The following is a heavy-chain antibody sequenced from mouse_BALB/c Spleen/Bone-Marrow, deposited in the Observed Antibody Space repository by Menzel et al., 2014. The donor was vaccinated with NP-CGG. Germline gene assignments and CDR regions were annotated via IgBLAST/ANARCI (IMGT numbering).Heavy chain of an antibody. D-gene: IGHD2-5*01. V-gene: IGHV5-9*04. J-gene: IGHJ3*02. Sequence: LEESGGRLVTPGGSLTLTCTVSGIDLSSYTMGWVRQAPGKGLEWIGIIYAGSDNTYYASWAKGRFTISKTSTTVDLKVTSLTTEDTATYFCARPYPGYSSGPIFNLWGQGTLVTVS. CDR1: GIDLSSYT. CDR2: IYAGSDNT. CDR3: ARPYPGYSSGPIFNL.